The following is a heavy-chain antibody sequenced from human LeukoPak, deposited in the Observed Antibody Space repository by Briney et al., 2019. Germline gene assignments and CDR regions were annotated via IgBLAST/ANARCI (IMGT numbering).Heavy chain of an antibody. Sequence: ASVKVSCKASGYTFTNYHINWVRQATGQGLEWMGWMNPNSGDRGYAQKFQGRVTISRDTSISTSYMELGSLRSDDTAVYFCARTTSFTASGYDYWGQGTLVTVSS. CDR3: ARTTSFTASGYDY. V-gene: IGHV1-8*03. J-gene: IGHJ4*02. CDR2: MNPNSGDR. D-gene: IGHD6-25*01. CDR1: GYTFTNYH.